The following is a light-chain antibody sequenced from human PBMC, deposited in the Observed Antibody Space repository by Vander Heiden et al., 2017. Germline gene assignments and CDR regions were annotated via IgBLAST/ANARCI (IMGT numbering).Light chain of an antibody. CDR2: LNTDDSR. J-gene: IGLJ3*02. Sequence: QLVLTQAPSASAPLGSAVRPTCTLSRQHSTYATAWHQQQAEKGPQYMMKLNTDDSRTRGDGIPVRFSGSNSGAERYLTISSLQAEDEADYYCQTWDTAGSWVFGGGTKLTVL. CDR3: QTWDTAGSWV. V-gene: IGLV4-69*01. CDR1: RQHSTYA.